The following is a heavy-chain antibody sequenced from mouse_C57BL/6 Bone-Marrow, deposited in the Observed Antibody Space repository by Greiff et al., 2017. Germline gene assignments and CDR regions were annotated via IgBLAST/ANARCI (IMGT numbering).Heavy chain of an antibody. CDR2: IDPANGNT. V-gene: IGHV14-3*01. D-gene: IGHD1-1*01. CDR3: ARSGTVVATDYAMDY. Sequence: EVKLQESVAELVRPGASVKLSCTASGFNIKNTYMHWVKQRPEQGLEWIGRIDPANGNTKYAPKFQGKATITADTSSNTAYLQLSSLTSEDTAIYYCARSGTVVATDYAMDYWGQGTSVTVSS. J-gene: IGHJ4*01. CDR1: GFNIKNTY.